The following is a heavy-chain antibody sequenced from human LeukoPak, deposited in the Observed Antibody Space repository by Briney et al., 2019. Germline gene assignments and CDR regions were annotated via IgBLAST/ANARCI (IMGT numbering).Heavy chain of an antibody. D-gene: IGHD3-3*01. J-gene: IGHJ5*02. CDR1: GYTFTGYY. Sequence: ASVKVSCKASGYTFTGYYMHWVRQAPGQGREWMGWINPNRGGTNYAQKFRGRVTMTGDTSISTAYMELSRLRSDDTAVYYCARAAGITIFGVVSTRDKNWFDPWGQGTLVTVSS. CDR2: INPNRGGT. V-gene: IGHV1-2*02. CDR3: ARAAGITIFGVVSTRDKNWFDP.